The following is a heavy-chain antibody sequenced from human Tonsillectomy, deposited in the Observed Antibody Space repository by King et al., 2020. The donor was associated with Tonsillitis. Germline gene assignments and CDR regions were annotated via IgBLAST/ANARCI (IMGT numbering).Heavy chain of an antibody. CDR3: ARWSGEVYDY. D-gene: IGHD3-10*01. CDR2: IYRDGTT. V-gene: IGHV3-66*01. CDR1: GLTVSSNY. J-gene: IGHJ4*02. Sequence: VQLVESGGGLVQPGGSLRLSCAASGLTVSSNYMSWVRQAPGKRLEWVSIIYRDGTTYYADSVRGRFTISRDNSKNTLFLQMNSLRVEDTAVYYCARWSGEVYDYWGQGTLVTGS.